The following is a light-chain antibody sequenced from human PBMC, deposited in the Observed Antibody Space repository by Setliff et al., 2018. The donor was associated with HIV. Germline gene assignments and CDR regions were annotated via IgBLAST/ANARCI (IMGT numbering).Light chain of an antibody. CDR1: NXGSKR. CDR2: DDS. J-gene: IGLJ1*01. V-gene: IGLV3-21*03. Sequence: SYXLTQPPXXSVAPGKTXRITCGGNNXGSKRVHWDQQRPGQAPVLVVYDDSDRPSGIPERFSGSNSGNTATLTISRVEAGDEADYYCQVWDSSSDHHYVFGTGTKVTVL. CDR3: QVWDSSSDHHYV.